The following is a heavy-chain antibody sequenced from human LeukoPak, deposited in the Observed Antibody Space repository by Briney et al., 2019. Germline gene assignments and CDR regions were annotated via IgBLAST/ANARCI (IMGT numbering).Heavy chain of an antibody. CDR1: GFTFSSYW. D-gene: IGHD3-16*02. J-gene: IGHJ4*02. CDR3: ARDRYDYVWGSYRDY. Sequence: GGSLRLSCAASGFTFSSYWMHWIRQAPGKGLEWVSYISSSGSTIYYADSVKGRFTISRDNAKNSLYLQMNSLRAEDTAVYYCARDRYDYVWGSYRDYWGQGTLVTVSS. CDR2: ISSSGSTI. V-gene: IGHV3-11*01.